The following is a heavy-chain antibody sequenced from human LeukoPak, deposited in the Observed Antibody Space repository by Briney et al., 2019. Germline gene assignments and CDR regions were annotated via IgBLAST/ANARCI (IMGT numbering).Heavy chain of an antibody. CDR1: GGSISSHY. CDR3: AREFKVGATTSYYFDY. Sequence: SETLSLTCTVSGGSISSHYWSWIRQPPGKGLEWIGYIYYSGSTNYNPSLKSRVTISVDTSKNQFSLKLSSATAADTAVYYCAREFKVGATTSYYFDYWGQGTLVTVSS. V-gene: IGHV4-59*11. CDR2: IYYSGST. J-gene: IGHJ4*02. D-gene: IGHD1-26*01.